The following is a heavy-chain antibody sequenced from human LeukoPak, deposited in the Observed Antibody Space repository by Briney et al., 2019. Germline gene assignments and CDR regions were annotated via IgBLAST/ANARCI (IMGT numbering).Heavy chain of an antibody. CDR3: AKDTLGYCSGGICYNY. V-gene: IGHV3-23*01. J-gene: IGHJ4*02. CDR2: ISGSGGAT. CDR1: GFTFSSYT. D-gene: IGHD2-15*01. Sequence: GGSLRLSCAASGFTFSSYTVNWIRQAPGKGLEWVSGISGSGGATYYTDSVKGRFTISRDNSKNTLYLQMNSLRAEDTAVYYCAKDTLGYCSGGICYNYWGQGTLVTVSS.